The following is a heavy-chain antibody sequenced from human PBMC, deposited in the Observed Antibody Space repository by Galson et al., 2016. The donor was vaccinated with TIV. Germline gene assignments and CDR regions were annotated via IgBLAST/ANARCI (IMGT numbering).Heavy chain of an antibody. D-gene: IGHD3-16*01. Sequence: SVKVSYKASGYSFTAYPIHWVRQVPGHSPEWMGWISTSNGNPKYSQNFQGIVTITRDASATTAYMELSSLRSEDTAVYYCARERGGGGYFDFWGQGTLVTVSS. CDR3: ARERGGGGYFDF. J-gene: IGHJ4*02. V-gene: IGHV1-3*04. CDR1: GYSFTAYP. CDR2: ISTSNGNP.